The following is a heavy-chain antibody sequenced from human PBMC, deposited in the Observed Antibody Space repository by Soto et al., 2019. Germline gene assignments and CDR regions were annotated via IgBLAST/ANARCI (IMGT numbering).Heavy chain of an antibody. J-gene: IGHJ4*02. CDR3: ARAGGMATTDY. V-gene: IGHV3-48*03. CDR2: ISSSGSTI. D-gene: IGHD5-12*01. Sequence: EVQLVESGGGLVQPGGSLRLSCAASGFTFSSYEMNWVRQAPGKGLEWVSYISSSGSTIYYADSVKGRFTISRDNAKNSLYVQMNSLRAEDTAVYYCARAGGMATTDYWGQGTLVTVSS. CDR1: GFTFSSYE.